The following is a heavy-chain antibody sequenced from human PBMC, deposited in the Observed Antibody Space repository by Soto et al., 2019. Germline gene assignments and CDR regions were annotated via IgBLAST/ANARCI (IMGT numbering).Heavy chain of an antibody. J-gene: IGHJ5*02. CDR2: ISYDGSNK. V-gene: IGHV3-30-3*01. Sequence: QVQLVESGGGVVQPGRSLILSCAASGFTFSSYAMHWVRQAPGKGLEWVAVISYDGSNKYYADSVKGRFTISRDNSKNTLYLQRNGLRAEDTAVYYCAREAGGRYCSSTSCPGWFDPWGQGTLVTVSS. D-gene: IGHD2-2*01. CDR1: GFTFSSYA. CDR3: AREAGGRYCSSTSCPGWFDP.